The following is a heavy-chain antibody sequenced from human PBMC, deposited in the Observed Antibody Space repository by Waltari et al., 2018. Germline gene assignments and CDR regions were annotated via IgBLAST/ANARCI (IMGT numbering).Heavy chain of an antibody. CDR2: IYYSGST. J-gene: IGHJ4*02. Sequence: QLQLQESGPGLVKPSETLSLTCTVSGGSISSSSYYWGWIRQPPGKGLEWIGSIYYSGSTYYNPSLKSRVTISVDTSKNQFSLKLSSVTAADTAVYYCARYPDSSGYGVDYWGQGTLVTVSS. CDR3: ARYPDSSGYGVDY. D-gene: IGHD3-22*01. V-gene: IGHV4-39*01. CDR1: GGSISSSSYY.